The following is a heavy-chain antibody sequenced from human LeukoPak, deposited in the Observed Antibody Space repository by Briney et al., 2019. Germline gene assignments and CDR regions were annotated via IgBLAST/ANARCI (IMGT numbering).Heavy chain of an antibody. D-gene: IGHD3-9*01. J-gene: IGHJ6*02. CDR2: IYSGGST. CDR3: ARDYLRYFDWLSAGTMDV. Sequence: GGPLRLSCAASGSTVSSNYMSWVRQAPGKGPEWVSVIYSGGSTYYADSVKGRFTISRDNSKNTLYLQMNSLRAEDTAVYYCARDYLRYFDWLSAGTMDVWGQGTTVTVSS. CDR1: GSTVSSNY. V-gene: IGHV3-66*01.